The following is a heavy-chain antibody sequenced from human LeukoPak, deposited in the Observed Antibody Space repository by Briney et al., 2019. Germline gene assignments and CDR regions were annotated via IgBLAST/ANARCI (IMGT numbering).Heavy chain of an antibody. V-gene: IGHV1-46*01. J-gene: IGHJ4*02. D-gene: IGHD1/OR15-1a*01. Sequence: ASVTVSCKAPGYSFTSYFMHWVRQAPGQGLEWMGIINPSSGSSTYAQKFQGRVAMTGDTSTSTVYMELSSLRSEDTAVYYCAGALDQAFDSWGQGTLVTVSS. CDR3: AGALDQAFDS. CDR2: INPSSGSS. CDR1: GYSFTSYF.